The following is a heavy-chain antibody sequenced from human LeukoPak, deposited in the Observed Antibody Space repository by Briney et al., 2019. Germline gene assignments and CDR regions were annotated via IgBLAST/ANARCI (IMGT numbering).Heavy chain of an antibody. CDR3: ARDPYYYDSSGYLAAEGHAFDI. CDR1: GFTFSSYS. Sequence: GGSLRLSCAASGFTFSSYSMNWVCQAPGKGLEWVSSISSSSSYIYYADSVKGRFTISRDNAKNSLYLQMNSLRAEDTAVYYCARDPYYYDSSGYLAAEGHAFDIWGQGTMVTVSS. J-gene: IGHJ3*02. V-gene: IGHV3-21*01. CDR2: ISSSSSYI. D-gene: IGHD3-22*01.